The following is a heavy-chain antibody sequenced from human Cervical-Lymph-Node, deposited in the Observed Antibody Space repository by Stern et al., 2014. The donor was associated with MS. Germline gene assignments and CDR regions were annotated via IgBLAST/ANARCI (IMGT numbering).Heavy chain of an antibody. V-gene: IGHV1-69*06. D-gene: IGHD1-26*01. CDR3: ARGGGLVGYFDY. J-gene: IGHJ4*02. CDR2: ITPVFGTT. CDR1: GDTFSSYA. Sequence: VQLVQPGAEVKNPGSSGKVSCKASGDTFSSYALNWVRQVPGQGLEWMGGITPVFGTTNYAQKFQGRVTITADKSTNTAYMELMTLRSEDTAVYYCARGGGLVGYFDYWGQGTLVSVSS.